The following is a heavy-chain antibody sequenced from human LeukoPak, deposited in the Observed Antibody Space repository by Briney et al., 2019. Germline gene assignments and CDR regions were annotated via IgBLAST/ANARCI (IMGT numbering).Heavy chain of an antibody. D-gene: IGHD6-19*01. CDR1: GYIFTSYW. Sequence: PGESLRISCKGSGYIFTSYWISWVRQMPGKGLEWMGRINPSNSYTNYNPSFQGHVTFSVDKSIATAYLQWPTLKASDTAMYYRARGGWLDDYWGQGTLVTVSS. CDR2: INPSNSYT. CDR3: ARGGWLDDY. V-gene: IGHV5-10-1*01. J-gene: IGHJ4*02.